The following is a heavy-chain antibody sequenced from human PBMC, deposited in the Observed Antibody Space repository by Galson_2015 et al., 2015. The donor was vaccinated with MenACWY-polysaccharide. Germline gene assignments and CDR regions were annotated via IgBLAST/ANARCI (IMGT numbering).Heavy chain of an antibody. J-gene: IGHJ3*02. D-gene: IGHD2-2*01. CDR3: ARDGGGGGYCSSTSCRGAFDI. CDR1: GFTFSDYY. V-gene: IGHV3-11*01. CDR2: ISSSGSTV. Sequence: CAASGFTFSDYYMTWIRQAPGKGLDWVSYISSSGSTVDYADSVKGRFTISRDSAKNSLYLQMSSLRAEDTAVYYCARDGGGGGYCSSTSCRGAFDIWGQGTV.